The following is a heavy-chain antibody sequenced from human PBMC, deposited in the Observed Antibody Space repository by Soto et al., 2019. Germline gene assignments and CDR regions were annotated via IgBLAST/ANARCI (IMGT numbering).Heavy chain of an antibody. Sequence: SETLSLTCTVSGGSVSSATHDWSWIRQPPGKRLEWIGFIYSSASTNYNPSLKSRVTMSVDTSKNQFSLKRRSVIVADTAVYHCARFVRSCSGTTCYTRADVWGQGTTVTVSS. J-gene: IGHJ6*02. CDR1: GGSVSSATHD. CDR2: IYSSAST. D-gene: IGHD2-2*02. V-gene: IGHV4-61*01. CDR3: ARFVRSCSGTTCYTRADV.